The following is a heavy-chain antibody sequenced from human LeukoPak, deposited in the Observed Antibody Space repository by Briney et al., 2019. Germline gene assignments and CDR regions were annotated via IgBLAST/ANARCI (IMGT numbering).Heavy chain of an antibody. D-gene: IGHD3-22*01. CDR2: IYHSGST. J-gene: IGHJ4*02. CDR1: GYSISSGYY. CDR3: ARDLYYDSSGYLHN. Sequence: TSETLSLTCTVSGYSISSGYYWGWIRQPPGKGLEWIGSIYHSGSTYYNPSLKSRVTISVDTSKSQFSLKLSSVTAADTAVYYCARDLYYDSSGYLHNWGQGTLVTVSS. V-gene: IGHV4-38-2*02.